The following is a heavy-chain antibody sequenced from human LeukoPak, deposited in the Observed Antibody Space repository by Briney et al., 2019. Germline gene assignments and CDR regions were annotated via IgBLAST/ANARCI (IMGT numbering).Heavy chain of an antibody. V-gene: IGHV3-23*01. D-gene: IGHD3-9*01. CDR2: ISGSGGST. Sequence: GGSLRLSCAASGFTFSSYGMSWVRQAPGKGLEWVSAISGSGGSTYYADSVKGRFTISRDDSRNTAYLQVNSLKTEDTAVYYCVIRLPHTTGYRFDDWGQGTLVTVSS. CDR3: VIRLPHTTGYRFDD. J-gene: IGHJ4*02. CDR1: GFTFSSYG.